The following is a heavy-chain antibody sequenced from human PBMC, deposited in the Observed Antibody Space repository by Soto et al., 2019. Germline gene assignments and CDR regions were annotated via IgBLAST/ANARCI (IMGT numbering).Heavy chain of an antibody. V-gene: IGHV3-23*01. CDR3: AKEVYYDFWSGYYTVDY. Sequence: EVQLLESGGGLVQPGGSLRLSCAASGFTFSSYAMSWVRQAPGKGLEWVSVISGSGGSTYYADSVKGRFTISRDNSKNTLYLQMNSLRAEDTAVYYCAKEVYYDFWSGYYTVDYWGQGTLVTVSS. D-gene: IGHD3-3*01. CDR1: GFTFSSYA. CDR2: ISGSGGST. J-gene: IGHJ4*02.